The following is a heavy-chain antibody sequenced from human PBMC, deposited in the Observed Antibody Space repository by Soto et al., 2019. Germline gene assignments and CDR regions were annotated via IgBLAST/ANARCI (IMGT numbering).Heavy chain of an antibody. CDR1: GGSFSGYY. CDR2: INHSGST. J-gene: IGHJ4*02. CDR3: VRSRTPDMEQTPPGY. V-gene: IGHV4-34*01. Sequence: SETLSLTCAVYGGSFSGYYWSWIRQPPGKGLEWIGEINHSGSTNYNPSLKSRVTISVDTSKNQFSLKLSSVTAADTAVYYCVRSRTPDMEQTPPGYWGQGTLVTVSS. D-gene: IGHD1-1*01.